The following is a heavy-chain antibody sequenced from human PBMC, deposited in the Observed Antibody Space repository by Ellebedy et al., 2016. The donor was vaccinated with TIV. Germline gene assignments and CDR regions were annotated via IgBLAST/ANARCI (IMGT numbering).Heavy chain of an antibody. CDR3: ARQGGYCSGGSCYPLDFDS. J-gene: IGHJ4*02. CDR2: IYDSGTT. Sequence: SETLSLTCTVSGGSLNSPDHYWSWIRQPPGKGLEWIGYIYDSGTTYYNPSLKSRISISMHTSKNQFSLKLTSVNAADTAVYYCARQGGYCSGGSCYPLDFDSWGQGTLATVSS. CDR1: GGSLNSPDHY. V-gene: IGHV4-30-4*01. D-gene: IGHD2-15*01.